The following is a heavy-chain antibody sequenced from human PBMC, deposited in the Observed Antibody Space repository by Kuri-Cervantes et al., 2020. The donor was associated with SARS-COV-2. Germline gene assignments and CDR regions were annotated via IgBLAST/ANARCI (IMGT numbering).Heavy chain of an antibody. J-gene: IGHJ6*02. CDR3: ARGRPNGLDV. CDR2: INHSGST. V-gene: IGHV4-34*01. Sequence: SGTLCLTCAVYGGSFSGYYWSWIPQPPGKGWEWMGEINHSGSTNYNPSLKSRVTVSVDTSKNQFSLKLSSVTAADTAAYYCARGRPNGLDVWGQGTTVTVSS. CDR1: GGSFSGYY.